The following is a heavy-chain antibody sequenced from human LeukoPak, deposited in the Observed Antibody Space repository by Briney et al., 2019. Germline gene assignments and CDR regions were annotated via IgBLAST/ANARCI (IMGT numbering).Heavy chain of an antibody. D-gene: IGHD5-18*01. CDR1: GYSISSGYY. CDR3: ARGRGYSYGLDAFDI. J-gene: IGHJ3*02. Sequence: PSETLSLTCTVSGYSISSGYYWGWIRQPPGKGLEWIGTFYHGGSTYYNPSLKSRVTISVDTSKNQFSLKLSSVTAADTAVYYCARGRGYSYGLDAFDIWGQGTMVTVSS. V-gene: IGHV4-38-2*02. CDR2: FYHGGST.